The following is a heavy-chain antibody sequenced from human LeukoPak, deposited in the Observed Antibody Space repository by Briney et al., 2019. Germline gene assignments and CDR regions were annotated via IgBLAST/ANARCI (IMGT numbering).Heavy chain of an antibody. J-gene: IGHJ4*02. Sequence: GGSLRLSCVASGFTFSSYWMSWVRQAPGKGLEWVANIKQDGSEKYYVDSVKGRFTISRDNAKNSLYLQMNSLRAEDTAMYYCARPIDYWGQGTLVTVSS. CDR2: IKQDGSEK. CDR1: GFTFSSYW. CDR3: ARPIDY. V-gene: IGHV3-7*01.